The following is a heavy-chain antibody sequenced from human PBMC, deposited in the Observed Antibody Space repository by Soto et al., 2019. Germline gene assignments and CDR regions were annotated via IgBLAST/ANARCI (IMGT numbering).Heavy chain of an antibody. CDR3: AIGNPDWFDP. V-gene: IGHV4-38-2*01. CDR2: IYRGGIT. D-gene: IGHD1-1*01. CDR1: GYSISSGLY. J-gene: IGHJ5*02. Sequence: PSETLSLTCAVSGYSISSGLYWGWIRQPPGKGLEWIGTIYRGGITYYNPSLKSRVTISIDTSKNHFSLRLSSVTATDTAVYFCAIGNPDWFDPWGQVTLVTVSS.